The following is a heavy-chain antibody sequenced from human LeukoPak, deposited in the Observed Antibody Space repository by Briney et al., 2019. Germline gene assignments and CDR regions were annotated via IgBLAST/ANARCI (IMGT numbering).Heavy chain of an antibody. D-gene: IGHD6-25*01. J-gene: IGHJ6*02. Sequence: GASVKVSCKASGGTFSSYAISWVRQAPGQGLEWMGGIIPIFGTANYAQKFQGRVTITADESTSTAYMELSSLRSEDTALYYCAKDQAAGGYYGMDAWGQGTTVTVSS. V-gene: IGHV1-69*13. CDR2: IIPIFGTA. CDR1: GGTFSSYA. CDR3: AKDQAAGGYYGMDA.